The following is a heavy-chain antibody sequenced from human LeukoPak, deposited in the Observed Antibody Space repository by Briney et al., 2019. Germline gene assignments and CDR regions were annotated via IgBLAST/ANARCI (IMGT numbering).Heavy chain of an antibody. CDR3: ASLGDYYDSSGGFYYFDC. CDR1: GFTVSSNY. Sequence: PGGSLRLSCAASGFTVSSNYMSWVRQAPGKGLEWVSVIYSGGSTYYADSVKGRFTISRDNSKNTLYLQMNSLRAEDTAVYYCASLGDYYDSSGGFYYFDCWGQGTLVTVSS. D-gene: IGHD3-22*01. V-gene: IGHV3-66*01. J-gene: IGHJ4*02. CDR2: IYSGGST.